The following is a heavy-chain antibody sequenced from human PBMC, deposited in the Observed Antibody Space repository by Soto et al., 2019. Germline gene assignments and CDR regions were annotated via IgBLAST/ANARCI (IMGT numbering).Heavy chain of an antibody. D-gene: IGHD2-2*01. CDR3: ARDLEHQLHN. J-gene: IGHJ4*02. Sequence: SETLSLTCAVSSGSISSSNWWSWVRQPPGKGLEWIGEIYHSGSTNYNPSLKSRVTISVAKSKNQFSLKLSSVTAADTAVYYCARDLEHQLHNWGQGTLVTVSS. V-gene: IGHV4-4*02. CDR2: IYHSGST. CDR1: SGSISSSNW.